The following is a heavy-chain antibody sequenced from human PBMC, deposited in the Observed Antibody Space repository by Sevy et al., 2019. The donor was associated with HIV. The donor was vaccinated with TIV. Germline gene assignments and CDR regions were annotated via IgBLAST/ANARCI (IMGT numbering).Heavy chain of an antibody. CDR3: ARSFGSGTYWDAFDI. D-gene: IGHD3-10*01. CDR2: ITSSSTYI. V-gene: IGHV3-21*01. J-gene: IGHJ3*02. Sequence: GGSLRLSCAASGFIFNTYNMNWVRQAPGKGLEWVSSITSSSTYIYYADSVRGRFTISRDNTKNSLFLQMNSLRAEDTAVYYCARSFGSGTYWDAFDIWGRWTLVTVSS. CDR1: GFIFNTYN.